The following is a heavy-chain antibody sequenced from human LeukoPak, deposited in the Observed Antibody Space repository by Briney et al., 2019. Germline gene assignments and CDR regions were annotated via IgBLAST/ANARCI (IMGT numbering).Heavy chain of an antibody. CDR2: IIPIFGAA. CDR3: ARADELVYAPRYGWFDP. CDR1: GGTFSSYA. J-gene: IGHJ5*02. V-gene: IGHV1-69*13. D-gene: IGHD2-8*01. Sequence: SVKVSCKASGGTFSSYAISWVRQAPGQGLEWMGGIIPIFGAANYAQKFQGRVTITADESTSTAYMELSSLRSEDTAVYYCARADELVYAPRYGWFDPWGQGTLVTVSS.